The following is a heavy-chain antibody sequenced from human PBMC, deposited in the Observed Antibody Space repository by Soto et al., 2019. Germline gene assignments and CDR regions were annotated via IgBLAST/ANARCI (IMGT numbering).Heavy chain of an antibody. CDR2: IYYSGNT. CDR3: ARNGPEFETLTTFDY. V-gene: IGHV4-31*03. CDR1: GGSINSGGYY. J-gene: IGHJ4*02. D-gene: IGHD3-10*01. Sequence: QVQLQESGPGLVKPSQTLSLTCTVSGGSINSGGYYWNWIRQHPVKGLEWIGYIYYSGNTYYNPSLKRRVTISIDTSKNQFSLKLSSVTAADSAVYYCARNGPEFETLTTFDYWGQGTLVTVSS.